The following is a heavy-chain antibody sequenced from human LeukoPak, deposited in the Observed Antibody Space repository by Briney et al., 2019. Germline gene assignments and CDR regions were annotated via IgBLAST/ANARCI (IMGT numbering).Heavy chain of an antibody. Sequence: GGSLRLSCAASGFTFDDYAMHWVRQAPGKGLEWVSGISWNSGSIGYVDSVKGRFTISNDNAENTLYLQMNSLRAEDTAVYYCARGDGVIMKYWGQGTLVTVSS. J-gene: IGHJ4*02. V-gene: IGHV3-9*01. CDR2: ISWNSGSI. CDR1: GFTFDDYA. D-gene: IGHD3-10*01. CDR3: ARGDGVIMKY.